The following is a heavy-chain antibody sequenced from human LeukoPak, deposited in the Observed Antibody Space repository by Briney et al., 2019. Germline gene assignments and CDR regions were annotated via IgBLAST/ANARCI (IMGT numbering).Heavy chain of an antibody. V-gene: IGHV3-21*01. CDR2: ISSSSSYI. J-gene: IGHJ3*02. D-gene: IGHD3-22*01. CDR3: ARGVWRITMIVVVNGEVDDAFDI. Sequence: GGSLRLSCAASEFTFSDAWMNWVRQAPGKGLEWVSSISSSSSYIYYADSVKGRFTISRDNAKNSLYLQMNSLRAEDTAVYYCARGVWRITMIVVVNGEVDDAFDIWGQGTMVTVSS. CDR1: EFTFSDAW.